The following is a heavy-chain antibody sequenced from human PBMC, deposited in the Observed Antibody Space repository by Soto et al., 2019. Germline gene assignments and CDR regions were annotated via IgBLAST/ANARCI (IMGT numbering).Heavy chain of an antibody. D-gene: IGHD3-3*01. Sequence: SVKVSCKASGGTFSSYAISWVRQAPGQGLEWMGGIIPIFGTANYAQKFQGRVTITADESTSTAYMELSSLRSEDTAVYYCASTLTYYDFWSGHRGFDPWGQGTLVIV. V-gene: IGHV1-69*13. CDR2: IIPIFGTA. CDR1: GGTFSSYA. CDR3: ASTLTYYDFWSGHRGFDP. J-gene: IGHJ5*02.